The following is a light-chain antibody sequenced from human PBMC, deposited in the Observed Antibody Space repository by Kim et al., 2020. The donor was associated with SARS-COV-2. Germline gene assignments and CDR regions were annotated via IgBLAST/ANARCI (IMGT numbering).Light chain of an antibody. CDR3: QQYNKWPFT. Sequence: EIMMTQSPATLSVSPGERATLSCRASQSVSSNFAWYQQKPGQAPRLLIHGASTTATGIPARFSGTGSGTEFTLTISSLQSEDFAVYYCQQYNKWPFTFGQGTKLEI. CDR2: GAS. V-gene: IGKV3-15*01. J-gene: IGKJ2*01. CDR1: QSVSSN.